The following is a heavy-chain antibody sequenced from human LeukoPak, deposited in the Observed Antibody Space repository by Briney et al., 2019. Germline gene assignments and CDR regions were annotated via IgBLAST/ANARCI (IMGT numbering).Heavy chain of an antibody. D-gene: IGHD2-2*03. V-gene: IGHV3-30-3*01. CDR3: ARMDIVVVPEGDYYYGMDV. CDR2: ISYDGSNK. J-gene: IGHJ6*02. Sequence: GGSLSLSCAASGFTFSSYAMHWVRQAPGKGLEWVAVISYDGSNKYYADSVKGRFTISRDNSKNTLYLQMNSLRAEDTAVYYCARMDIVVVPEGDYYYGMDVWGQGTTVTVSS. CDR1: GFTFSSYA.